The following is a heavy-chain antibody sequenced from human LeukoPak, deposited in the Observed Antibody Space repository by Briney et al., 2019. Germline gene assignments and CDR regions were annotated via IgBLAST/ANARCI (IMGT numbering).Heavy chain of an antibody. V-gene: IGHV3-23*01. CDR1: GFTFSSYA. D-gene: IGHD2-2*01. Sequence: GGSLRLSCAASGFTFSSYAMSWVRQAPGKGLEWVSAISGSGGSTYYAESVKGRFTISRDNSKNTLYLQMNSLRAEDTAVYYCAKARGYCSSTSCYANYYYYYGMDFWGKGTTVTVSS. CDR2: ISGSGGST. J-gene: IGHJ6*04. CDR3: AKARGYCSSTSCYANYYYYYGMDF.